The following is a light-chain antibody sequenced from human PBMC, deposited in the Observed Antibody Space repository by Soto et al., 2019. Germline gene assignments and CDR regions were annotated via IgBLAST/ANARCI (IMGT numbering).Light chain of an antibody. CDR2: KVS. CDR3: MQATHSPWT. V-gene: IGKV2-30*01. J-gene: IGKJ1*01. Sequence: DVVMTQSPLSLPVTLGQPAYISCRSSQSLVSSNGNTFLIWFQQRPGQSPRRLSYKVSNRDSAVPDRFTGSGSGTDFALEISRVEAEDVGVYYCMQATHSPWTFGQGTKVDIK. CDR1: QSLVSSNGNTF.